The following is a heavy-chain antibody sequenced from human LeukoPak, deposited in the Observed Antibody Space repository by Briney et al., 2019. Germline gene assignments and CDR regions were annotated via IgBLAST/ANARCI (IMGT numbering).Heavy chain of an antibody. V-gene: IGHV4-34*01. J-gene: IGHJ6*02. CDR3: ARLGYCSSTSCFYYYYGMDV. CDR1: GGSFSGYY. CDR2: INHSGST. Sequence: SETLSLTCAVYGGSFSGYYWSWIRQPPGKGLEWIGEINHSGSTNYNPSLKSRVTISVDTSKNQFSLKLSSVTAADTAAYYCARLGYCSSTSCFYYYYGMDVWGQGTTVTVSS. D-gene: IGHD2-2*01.